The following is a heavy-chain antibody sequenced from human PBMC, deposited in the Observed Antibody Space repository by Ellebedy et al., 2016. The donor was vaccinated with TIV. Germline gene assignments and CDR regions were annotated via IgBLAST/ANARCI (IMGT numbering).Heavy chain of an antibody. J-gene: IGHJ6*02. CDR1: GFTFTDHY. Sequence: GGSLRLSXAASGFTFTDHYMAWVRQAPGKGLEWVGRTRNKANIYTTESAASVKGKFTISRDDSKNLLYLQMNSLKTEDTAVYYCTTGARRDYLGSGSYWTYYFYYGMDVWGQGTTVTVSS. V-gene: IGHV3-72*01. CDR2: TRNKANIYTT. CDR3: TTGARRDYLGSGSYWTYYFYYGMDV. D-gene: IGHD3-10*01.